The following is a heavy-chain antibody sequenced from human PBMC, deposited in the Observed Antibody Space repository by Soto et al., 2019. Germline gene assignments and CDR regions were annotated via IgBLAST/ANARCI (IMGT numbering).Heavy chain of an antibody. D-gene: IGHD3-10*01. CDR1: GGSISSGTYY. V-gene: IGHV4-39*02. CDR3: ARRLARGVIGWFDP. J-gene: IGHJ5*02. Sequence: XGTLSLTCTVSGGSISSGTYYWGWIRQPPGKGLEWIGSLYYTGRTYYSPSLKSRVTISVDTSKNHFSLNLTSVTAADTAVYYCARRLARGVIGWFDPWGQGTLVTVSS. CDR2: LYYTGRT.